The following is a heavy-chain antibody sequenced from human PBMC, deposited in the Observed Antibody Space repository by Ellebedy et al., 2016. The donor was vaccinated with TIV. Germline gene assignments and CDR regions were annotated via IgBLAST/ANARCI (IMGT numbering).Heavy chain of an antibody. V-gene: IGHV3-9*01. J-gene: IGHJ6*03. CDR1: GFTFDDYA. CDR3: AKDGGELPYYYYYYMDV. Sequence: GGSLRLXXAASGFTFDDYAMHWVRQAPGKGLEWVSGISWNSGSIGYADSVKGRFTISRDNAKNSLYLQMNSLRAEDTALYYCAKDGGELPYYYYYYMDVWGKGTTVTVSS. CDR2: ISWNSGSI. D-gene: IGHD3-16*01.